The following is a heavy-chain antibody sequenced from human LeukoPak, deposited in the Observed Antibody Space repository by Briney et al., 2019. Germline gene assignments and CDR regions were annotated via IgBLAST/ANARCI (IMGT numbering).Heavy chain of an antibody. CDR1: GYTFTGYY. CDR3: AGDSGERGSGSYLIAY. V-gene: IGHV1-2*02. Sequence: ASVKVSCKASGYTFTGYYIHWVRQAPGQGLEWMGWINPDSGSTNYAQKFQGRVTMTRDTSISTAYMELSRLRSDDTAVYYCAGDSGERGSGSYLIAYWGQGTLVTVSS. CDR2: INPDSGST. J-gene: IGHJ4*02. D-gene: IGHD3-10*01.